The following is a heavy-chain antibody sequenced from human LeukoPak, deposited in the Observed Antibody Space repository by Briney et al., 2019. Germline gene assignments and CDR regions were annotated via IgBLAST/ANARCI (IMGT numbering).Heavy chain of an antibody. D-gene: IGHD3-9*01. CDR2: IYYSGST. CDR3: ARADYDILTGYSFALDY. CDR1: GGSISSHY. V-gene: IGHV4-59*11. J-gene: IGHJ4*02. Sequence: SETLSLTCTVSGGSISSHYWSWIRQPPGKGLEWIGYIYYSGSTNYNPSLKSRVTISVDTSKNQFSLKLSSVTAADTAVYYCARADYDILTGYSFALDYWGQGTLVTVSS.